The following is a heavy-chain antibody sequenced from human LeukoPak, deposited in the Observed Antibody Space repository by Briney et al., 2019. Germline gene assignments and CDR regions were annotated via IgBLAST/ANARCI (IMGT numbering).Heavy chain of an antibody. CDR2: IIPIFGTA. D-gene: IGHD3-22*01. CDR1: GGTFSSYA. J-gene: IGHJ4*02. V-gene: IGHV1-69*13. CDR3: VRGYYDSSGYPLDH. Sequence: ASVKVSCKASGGTFSSYAISWVRQAPGQGLEWMGGIIPIFGTANYAQKFQGRVTITADESTSTAYMELSSLSSDDTAVYYCVRGYYDSSGYPLDHWGQGTLVTVSS.